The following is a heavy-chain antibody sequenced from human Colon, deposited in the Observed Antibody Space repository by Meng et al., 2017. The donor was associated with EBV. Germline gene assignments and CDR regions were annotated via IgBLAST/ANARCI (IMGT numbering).Heavy chain of an antibody. CDR1: GVSISSNIR. CDR3: ARGKQDAWELLAY. CDR2: IDDSGST. Sequence: QVQLQEAGPGRVKPSGTLVLTCGVSGVSISSNIRWTWVRQPPGKGLEWIGDIDDSGSTNYNPSLNSRISISLDKSKNHFSLKVNSVTAADTAVYYCARGKQDAWELLAYWGQGALVTVSS. D-gene: IGHD1-26*01. J-gene: IGHJ4*02. V-gene: IGHV4-4*02.